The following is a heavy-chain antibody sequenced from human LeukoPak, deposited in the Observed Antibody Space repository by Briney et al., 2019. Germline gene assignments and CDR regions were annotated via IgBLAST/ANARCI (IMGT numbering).Heavy chain of an antibody. Sequence: GGSLRLSCAASGFTFSSYWMHWVRQAPGKGLVWVSRINSDGSSTSYADSVKGRFTISRDNAKNTLYLQMNSLRAEDTAVYYCAREVKYYDFWSGYYYYMDVWGKGTTVTVSS. CDR3: AREVKYYDFWSGYYYYMDV. CDR1: GFTFSSYW. J-gene: IGHJ6*03. D-gene: IGHD3-3*01. CDR2: INSDGSST. V-gene: IGHV3-74*01.